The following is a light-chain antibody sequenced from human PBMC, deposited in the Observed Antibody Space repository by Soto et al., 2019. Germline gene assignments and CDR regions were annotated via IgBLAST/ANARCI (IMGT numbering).Light chain of an antibody. V-gene: IGKV1-8*01. CDR2: AAS. CDR3: QQYYSYSRN. CDR1: QGISSY. J-gene: IGKJ2*01. Sequence: AIRMTQSPSSLSASTGDRFTITCRASQGISSYLAWYQQKPGKAPKLLIYAASTLQSGVPSRFSGSGSGTDFTLTISCLQSEDFATYYCQQYYSYSRNFGQGTKLEIK.